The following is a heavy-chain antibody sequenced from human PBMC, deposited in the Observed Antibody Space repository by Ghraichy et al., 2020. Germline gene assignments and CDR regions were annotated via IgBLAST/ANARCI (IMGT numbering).Heavy chain of an antibody. J-gene: IGHJ4*02. D-gene: IGHD2-8*02. V-gene: IGHV3-21*01. CDR2: ISSSSSYI. CDR1: GFTFSSYS. Sequence: GGSLRLSCAASGFTFSSYSMNWVRQAPGKGLEWVSSISSSSSYIYYADSVKGRFTISRDNAKNSLYLQMNSLRAEDTAVYYCAREGYCTGGVCYTGDDYWGQGTLVTVSS. CDR3: AREGYCTGGVCYTGDDY.